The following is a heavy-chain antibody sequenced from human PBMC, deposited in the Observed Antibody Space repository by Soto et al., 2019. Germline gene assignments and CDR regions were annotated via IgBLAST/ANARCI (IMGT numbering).Heavy chain of an antibody. V-gene: IGHV4-59*08. Sequence: QVQLQQSGPGLVKPSETLSLTCSVSSGPTSSHNWGWIRQTPGRGLEWIGYVYSTGGTSYNPSLNIRVTISAATSTNLISLTLTSVSAADTAVYYCVRQGIGNLHGRVDVWGQGTTVRVSS. CDR1: SGPTSSHN. CDR2: VYSTGGT. D-gene: IGHD1-1*01. CDR3: VRQGIGNLHGRVDV. J-gene: IGHJ6*02.